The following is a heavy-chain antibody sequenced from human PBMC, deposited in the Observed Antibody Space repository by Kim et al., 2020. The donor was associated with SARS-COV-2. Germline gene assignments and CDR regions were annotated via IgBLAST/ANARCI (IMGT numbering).Heavy chain of an antibody. Sequence: GGSLRLSCAASGFTFSSYGMHWVRQAPGKGLEWVAVIWYDGSNKYYADSVKGRFTISRDNSKNTLYLQMNSLRAEDTAVYYCARDGRGITMVRGGIGTTTPGYYFDYWGQGTLVTVSS. CDR1: GFTFSSYG. CDR3: ARDGRGITMVRGGIGTTTPGYYFDY. J-gene: IGHJ4*02. V-gene: IGHV3-33*01. CDR2: IWYDGSNK. D-gene: IGHD3-10*01.